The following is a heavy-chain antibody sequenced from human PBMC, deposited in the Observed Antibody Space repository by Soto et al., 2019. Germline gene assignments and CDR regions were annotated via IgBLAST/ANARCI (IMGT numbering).Heavy chain of an antibody. J-gene: IGHJ3*02. V-gene: IGHV3-7*01. CDR1: GFTFSSYW. D-gene: IGHD2-15*01. Sequence: EVQLVESGGGLVQPGGSLRLSCAASGFTFSSYWMSWVRQAPGKGLEWVANIKQDGSEKYYVDSVKGRFTISRDNAKNSLYLQMNSLRAEGTAVYYCARSGVVVAATLDDAFDIWGQGTMVTVSS. CDR2: IKQDGSEK. CDR3: ARSGVVVAATLDDAFDI.